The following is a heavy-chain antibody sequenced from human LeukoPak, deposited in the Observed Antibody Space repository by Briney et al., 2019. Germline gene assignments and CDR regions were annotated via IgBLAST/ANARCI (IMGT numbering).Heavy chain of an antibody. CDR1: GYTFTGYY. J-gene: IGHJ4*02. D-gene: IGHD4-17*01. V-gene: IGHV1-2*02. Sequence: ASVKVSCKASGYTFTGYYMHWVRQAPGQGLEWMGWINPNSGGANYAQNSQGRVTMTRDTSITTAYMEPSRLTSDDTAVYYCVREDTTASTDYWGQGTLVTVSS. CDR3: VREDTTASTDY. CDR2: INPNSGGA.